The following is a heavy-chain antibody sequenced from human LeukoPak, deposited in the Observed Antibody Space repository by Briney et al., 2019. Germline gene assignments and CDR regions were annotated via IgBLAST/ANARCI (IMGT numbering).Heavy chain of an antibody. J-gene: IGHJ4*02. V-gene: IGHV3-64D*06. D-gene: IGHD5-24*01. CDR3: VKSGYNRFDY. Sequence: GGSLRLSCAASGFTFSSYAMHWVRQAPGKGLEYVSAISSNGGSTYYADSVKGRFTISRDTSKNTLYLQMNSLRAEDTAVYFCVKSGYNRFDYWGQGTLVTVSS. CDR1: GFTFSSYA. CDR2: ISSNGGST.